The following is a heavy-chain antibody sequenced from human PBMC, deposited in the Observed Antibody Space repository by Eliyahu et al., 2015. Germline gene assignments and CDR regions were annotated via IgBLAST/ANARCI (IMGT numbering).Heavy chain of an antibody. J-gene: IGHJ6*03. Sequence: QVQLVESGGGVVQPGRSLRLXXAAXGFXXSXFAXPGXRQAPGKGLEWVAVISYDGSNKYYADSVKGRFTISRDNSKNTLYLQMNSLRAEDTAVYYCARPAYCGGDCYSDYYYYMDVWGKGTTVTVSS. CDR1: GFXXSXFA. CDR2: ISYDGSNK. V-gene: IGHV3-30-3*01. D-gene: IGHD2-21*02. CDR3: ARPAYCGGDCYSDYYYYMDV.